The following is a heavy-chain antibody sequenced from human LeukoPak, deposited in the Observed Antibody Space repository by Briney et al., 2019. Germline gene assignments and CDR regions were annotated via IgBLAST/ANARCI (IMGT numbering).Heavy chain of an antibody. Sequence: QTLSLTCTVSGGSISSGGYYWSWIRQHPGTGLEWIGYIYYSGSTYYNPSLKSRVTISVDTSKNQFSLKLSSVTAADTAVYYCARVGRGYSSERWGQGTLVTVSS. CDR3: ARVGRGYSSER. CDR1: GGSISSGGYY. V-gene: IGHV4-31*03. J-gene: IGHJ4*02. CDR2: IYYSGST. D-gene: IGHD5-18*01.